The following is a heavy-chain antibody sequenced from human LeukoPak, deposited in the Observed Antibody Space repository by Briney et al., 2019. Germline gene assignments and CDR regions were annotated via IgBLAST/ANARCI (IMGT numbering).Heavy chain of an antibody. CDR3: ARFYDSSGFFDY. J-gene: IGHJ4*02. V-gene: IGHV3-30-3*01. CDR1: GFTVSSNY. CDR2: ISYDGSNK. Sequence: PGGSLRLSCAASGFTVSSNYMSWVRQAPGKGLEWVAVISYDGSNKYYADSVKGRFTISRDNSKNTLYLQMNSLRAEDTAVYYCARFYDSSGFFDYWGQGTLVTVSS. D-gene: IGHD3-22*01.